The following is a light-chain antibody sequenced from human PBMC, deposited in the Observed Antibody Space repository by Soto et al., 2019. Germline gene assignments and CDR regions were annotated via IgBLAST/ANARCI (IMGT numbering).Light chain of an antibody. CDR1: SSNIGAGYD. J-gene: IGLJ1*01. Sequence: QSALTQPPSVSGAPGQRVTISCTGSSSNIGAGYDVHWYQQLPGTAPKLLIYGNSNRPSGVPDRFSGSKSGTSASLAITGLQAEDEADYYCQSYDSSLSGCYAFGTGTKVTVL. CDR2: GNS. CDR3: QSYDSSLSGCYA. V-gene: IGLV1-40*01.